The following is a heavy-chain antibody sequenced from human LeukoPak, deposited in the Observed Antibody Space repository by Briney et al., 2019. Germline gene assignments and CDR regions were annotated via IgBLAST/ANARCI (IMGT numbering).Heavy chain of an antibody. V-gene: IGHV1-2*02. CDR2: INPNSGGT. CDR1: GYTLTGYY. J-gene: IGHJ4*02. Sequence: ASVKVSCKASGYTLTGYYMHLVRQAPGQGLEWMGWINPNSGGTNYAQKFQGRVTMTRDTSISTAYMELSRLRSDDTAVYYCARHPGYSGYDFDYWGQGTLVTVSS. CDR3: ARHPGYSGYDFDY. D-gene: IGHD5-12*01.